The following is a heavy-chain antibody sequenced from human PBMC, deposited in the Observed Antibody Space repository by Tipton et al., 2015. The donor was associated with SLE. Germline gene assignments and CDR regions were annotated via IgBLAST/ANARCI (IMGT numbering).Heavy chain of an antibody. CDR3: ARDDYASGIT. V-gene: IGHV3-21*03. CDR1: GFTFTNTW. D-gene: IGHD3-10*01. CDR2: ISSSSRYI. Sequence: GSLRLSCAASGFTFTNTWMNWVRQAPGKGLEWVSSISSSSRYIYHAESVKGRFTISRDNAKNSLYLQMNSLRVEDTAVYFCARDDYASGITWGQGTLVTVSS. J-gene: IGHJ5*02.